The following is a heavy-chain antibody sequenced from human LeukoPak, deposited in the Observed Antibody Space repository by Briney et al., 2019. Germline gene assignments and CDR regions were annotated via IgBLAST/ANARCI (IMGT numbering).Heavy chain of an antibody. CDR3: ARENSRGRFDY. CDR2: TYYRSKWYN. V-gene: IGHV6-1*01. CDR1: GDSVSSNTAA. D-gene: IGHD6-19*01. Sequence: SQTLSLTCGISGDSVSSNTAAWNSIRQSPSRGFEWLGRTYYRSKWYNNYAVSVKSRIAINSDSSKNQVSLQLNSVSPEDTAMYYCARENSRGRFDYWGQGTLVTVSS. J-gene: IGHJ4*02.